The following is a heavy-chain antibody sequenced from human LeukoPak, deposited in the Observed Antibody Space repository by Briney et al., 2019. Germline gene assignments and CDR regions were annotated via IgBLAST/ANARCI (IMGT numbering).Heavy chain of an antibody. CDR3: ARDRPNWNSDY. D-gene: IGHD1-20*01. CDR2: IIPILGIA. J-gene: IGHJ4*02. Sequence: GASVKVSCKASGGTFSSYAISWVRQAPGQGLEWMGRIIPILGIANYAQKFQGRVTITADKSTSTAYMELSSLRSEDTAVYHCARDRPNWNSDYWGQGTLVTVSS. V-gene: IGHV1-69*04. CDR1: GGTFSSYA.